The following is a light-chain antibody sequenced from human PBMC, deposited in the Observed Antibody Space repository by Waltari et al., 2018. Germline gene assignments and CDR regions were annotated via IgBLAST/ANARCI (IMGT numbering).Light chain of an antibody. J-gene: IGLJ2*01. CDR2: SDN. CDR1: NSNIGSNI. Sequence: QSVLTQPPSASGTPGQRVTISCSGSNSNIGSNIVNWYQLLPGVHPKLLIYSDNQLPSGVPDRFSASTSGNSASLAISGLQSEDEDDYYCAAWDDSLNVIFGGGTKLTVL. CDR3: AAWDDSLNVI. V-gene: IGLV1-44*01.